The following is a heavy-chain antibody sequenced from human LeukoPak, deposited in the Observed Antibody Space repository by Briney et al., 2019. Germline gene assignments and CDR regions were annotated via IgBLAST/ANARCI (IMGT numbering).Heavy chain of an antibody. Sequence: GGSLRLSCAASGFTVSSYGMHWVRQAPGKGLEWVAVISYDGSNKYYADSVKGRFTISRDNSKNTLYLQMNSLRAEDTAVYYCAKPHFDYWGQGTLVTVSS. V-gene: IGHV3-30*18. CDR3: AKPHFDY. J-gene: IGHJ4*02. CDR2: ISYDGSNK. CDR1: GFTVSSYG.